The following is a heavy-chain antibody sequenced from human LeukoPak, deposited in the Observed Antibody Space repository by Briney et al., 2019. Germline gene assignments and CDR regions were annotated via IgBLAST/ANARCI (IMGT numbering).Heavy chain of an antibody. D-gene: IGHD3-22*01. CDR1: GFTFSDYY. CDR3: ARDGYYDSSGYYFVY. V-gene: IGHV3-11*01. J-gene: IGHJ4*02. CDR2: ISSSGSTI. Sequence: PGGSLRLSCAASGFTFSDYYMSWIRQPQGKGLEWVSYISSSGSTIYYADSVKGRFTISRDNAKNSLYLQMNSLRAEDTAVYYCARDGYYDSSGYYFVYWGQGTLVTVSS.